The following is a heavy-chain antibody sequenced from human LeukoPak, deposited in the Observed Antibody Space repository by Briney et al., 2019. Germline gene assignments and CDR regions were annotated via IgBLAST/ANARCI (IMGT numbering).Heavy chain of an antibody. J-gene: IGHJ6*02. CDR1: GGSISSGGYS. Sequence: SETLSLTCAVSGGSISSGGYSWSWIRQPPGKGLEWIGYIYHSGSTYYNPSLKSRVTISVDRSKNQFSLKLSSVTAADTAVYYCARGSSCGGDCYGGPRNYYYYGMDVWGQGTTVTVSS. CDR2: IYHSGST. V-gene: IGHV4-30-2*01. D-gene: IGHD2-21*02. CDR3: ARGSSCGGDCYGGPRNYYYYGMDV.